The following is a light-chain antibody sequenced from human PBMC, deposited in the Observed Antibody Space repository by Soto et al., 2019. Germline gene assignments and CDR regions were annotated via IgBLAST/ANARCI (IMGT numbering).Light chain of an antibody. CDR2: GAS. J-gene: IGKJ1*01. V-gene: IGKV3-20*01. CDR1: QSVSNNY. Sequence: VLPQYPGTLSLSPGERAPLSCRASQSVSNNYLAWYQQNPGQAPRLLIYGASNRATGIPDRFSGSGSGTDFTLTISRLEPEDFAVYYCQQYGSSGTFGQGAKVDIK. CDR3: QQYGSSGT.